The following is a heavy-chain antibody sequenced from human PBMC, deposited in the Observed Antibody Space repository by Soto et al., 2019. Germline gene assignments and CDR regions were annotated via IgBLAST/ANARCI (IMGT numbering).Heavy chain of an antibody. CDR1: GGTFSSYT. CDR2: IIPILGIA. CDR3: ATGAAAGTWTSVYYYYGMDV. Sequence: QVQLVQSGAEVKKPGSSVKVSCKASGGTFSSYTISWVRQAPGQGLEWMGRIIPILGIANYAQKFQGRVTITADKSTSTAYMELSSLRSEDTAVYYWATGAAAGTWTSVYYYYGMDVWGQGTTVTVSS. J-gene: IGHJ6*02. V-gene: IGHV1-69*02. D-gene: IGHD6-13*01.